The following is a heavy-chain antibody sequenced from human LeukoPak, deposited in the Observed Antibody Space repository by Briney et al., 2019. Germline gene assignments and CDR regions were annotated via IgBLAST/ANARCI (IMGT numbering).Heavy chain of an antibody. Sequence: PGGSLRLSCDDSGDSISSYYWSWIRQPAGKGLEWLGRIYPSGSANYNHALKSRGTMSVDTSKNQFSLRLSSVTAADTAVYFCARDYNNWYFDLWGRGTLVTVSS. CDR2: IYPSGSA. CDR3: ARDYNNWYFDL. V-gene: IGHV4-4*07. J-gene: IGHJ2*01. CDR1: GDSISSYY. D-gene: IGHD5-24*01.